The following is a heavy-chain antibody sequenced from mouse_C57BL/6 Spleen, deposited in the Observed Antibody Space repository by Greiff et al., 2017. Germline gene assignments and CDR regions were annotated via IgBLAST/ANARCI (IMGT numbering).Heavy chain of an antibody. J-gene: IGHJ4*01. CDR2: ISSGSSTI. D-gene: IGHD1-1*01. CDR3: ARRTTVYAMDY. V-gene: IGHV5-17*01. Sequence: EVKLMESGGGLVKPGGSLKLSCAASGFTFSDYGMHWVRQAPEKGLEWVAYISSGSSTIYYADTVKGRFTISRDNAKNTRFLQMTSLRSEDTAMYYCARRTTVYAMDYWGQGTSVTVSA. CDR1: GFTFSDYG.